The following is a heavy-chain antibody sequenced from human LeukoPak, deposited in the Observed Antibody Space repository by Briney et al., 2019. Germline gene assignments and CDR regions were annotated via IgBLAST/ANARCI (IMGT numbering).Heavy chain of an antibody. D-gene: IGHD6-13*01. V-gene: IGHV3-23*01. CDR1: GFTFSSYA. J-gene: IGHJ4*02. CDR3: ARDYSHVAAAGNY. CDR2: ISGSGGST. Sequence: GGSLRLSCAASGFTFSSYAMSWVRQAPGKGLEWVSAISGSGGSTYYADSVKGRFTISRDNAENSLYLQMNSLRAEDTAVYYCARDYSHVAAAGNYWGQGTLVTVSS.